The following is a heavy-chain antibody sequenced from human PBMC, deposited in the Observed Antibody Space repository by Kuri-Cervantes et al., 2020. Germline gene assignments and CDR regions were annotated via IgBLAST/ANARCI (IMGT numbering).Heavy chain of an antibody. CDR1: GFTFSSYG. D-gene: IGHD3-10*01. J-gene: IGHJ4*02. CDR2: ISYDGSNK. V-gene: IGHV3-30*18. Sequence: LSLTCAASGFTFSSYGMHWVRQAPGKGLEWVAVISYDGSNKYYADSVKGRFTISRDNSKNTLYLQMNSLRAEDTAVYYCAKNYYGSGSLDFDYWGQGTLVTVSS. CDR3: AKNYYGSGSLDFDY.